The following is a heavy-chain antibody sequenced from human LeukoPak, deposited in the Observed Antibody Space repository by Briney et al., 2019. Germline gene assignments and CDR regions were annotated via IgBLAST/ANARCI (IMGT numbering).Heavy chain of an antibody. J-gene: IGHJ3*02. CDR1: GFTFSSYA. CDR3: ARAYPPIAADAFDI. D-gene: IGHD6-13*01. CDR2: ITSSSSYI. Sequence: GGSLRLSCAASGFTFSSYAMSWVRQAPGKGLEWVSSITSSSSYIYYADSVKGRFTISRDNAKNSLYLQMNSLRAEDTAVYYCARAYPPIAADAFDIWGQGTMVTVSS. V-gene: IGHV3-21*01.